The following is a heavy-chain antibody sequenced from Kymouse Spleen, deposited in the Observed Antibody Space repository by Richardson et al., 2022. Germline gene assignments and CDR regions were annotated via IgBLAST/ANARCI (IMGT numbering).Heavy chain of an antibody. CDR1: GFTFSNAW. D-gene: IGHD1-7*01. V-gene: IGHV3-15*01. Sequence: EVQLVESGGGLVKPGGSLRLSCAASGFTFSNAWMSWVRQAPGKGLEWVGRIKSKTDGGTTDYAAPVKGRFTISRDDSKNTLYLQMNSLKTEDTAVYYCTTSYNWNYGDYYYYYGMDVWGQGTTVTVSS. J-gene: IGHJ6*02. CDR2: IKSKTDGGTT. CDR3: TTSYNWNYGDYYYYYGMDV.